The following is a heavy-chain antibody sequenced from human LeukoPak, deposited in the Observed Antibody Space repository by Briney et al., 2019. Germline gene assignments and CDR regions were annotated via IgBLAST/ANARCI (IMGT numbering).Heavy chain of an antibody. CDR2: ISHSSSYI. J-gene: IGHJ4*02. D-gene: IGHD6-19*01. CDR1: GFTFTSYG. CDR3: TRGAGTGWRFDS. Sequence: GGSLRLSCAASGFTFTSYGMTWVRQAPGKGLEWVSSISHSSSYIYYADSVKGRFTISRDNAKNSLYLQMNSLRAEDTAVYYCTRGAGTGWRFDSWGQGALLTVSS. V-gene: IGHV3-21*01.